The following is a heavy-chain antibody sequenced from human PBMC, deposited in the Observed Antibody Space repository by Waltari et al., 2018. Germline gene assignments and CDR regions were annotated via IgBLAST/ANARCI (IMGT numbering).Heavy chain of an antibody. D-gene: IGHD2-21*01. Sequence: QVQLQESGPGLVKPSETLSLTCTVSGYSISSGHYWGWIRQPPGKGLEWIGTIYHSGSTYYNPSLKSRVTISIDTSKNQFSLKLSSVTAADTAVYYCARDWYGGCGGVCSNFDYWGQGTLVTVSS. V-gene: IGHV4-38-2*02. CDR2: IYHSGST. CDR1: GYSISSGHY. CDR3: ARDWYGGCGGVCSNFDY. J-gene: IGHJ4*02.